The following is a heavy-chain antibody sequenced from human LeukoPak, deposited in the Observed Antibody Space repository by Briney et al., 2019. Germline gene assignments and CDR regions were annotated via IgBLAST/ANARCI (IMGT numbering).Heavy chain of an antibody. Sequence: GGSLRLSCAASGFTFSSYSMNWVRQAPGKGLEWVSSISSSSSYIYYADSVKGRFTISRDNAKNSLYLQMNSLRAEDTAVYYCARVRGGSSYYMDVWGKGTMVTVSS. V-gene: IGHV3-21*01. CDR2: ISSSSSYI. D-gene: IGHD6-13*01. CDR3: ARVRGGSSYYMDV. CDR1: GFTFSSYS. J-gene: IGHJ6*03.